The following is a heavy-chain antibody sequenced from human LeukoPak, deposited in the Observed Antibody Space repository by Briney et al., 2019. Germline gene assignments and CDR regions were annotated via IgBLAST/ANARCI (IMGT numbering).Heavy chain of an antibody. Sequence: PSETLSLTCTVSGGSISSYYWSWIRQPPGKGLEWIGEINHSGSTNYNPSLKSRVTISVDTSKNQFSLKLSSVTAADTAVYYCARARGSGYQGWFDPWGQGTLVTVSS. V-gene: IGHV4-34*01. CDR1: GGSISSYY. CDR2: INHSGST. D-gene: IGHD5-12*01. J-gene: IGHJ5*02. CDR3: ARARGSGYQGWFDP.